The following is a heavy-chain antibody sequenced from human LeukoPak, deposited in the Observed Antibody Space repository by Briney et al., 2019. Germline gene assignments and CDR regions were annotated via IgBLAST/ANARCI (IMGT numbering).Heavy chain of an antibody. V-gene: IGHV1-46*01. J-gene: IGHJ4*02. CDR1: GYTFTSYY. CDR2: INPSGGST. CDR3: ARDITRAYSSSWSV. D-gene: IGHD6-13*01. Sequence: ASVTVSCKGSGYTFTSYYMHWVRQAPGQGLEWMGIINPSGGSTSYAQKFQGRVTMTRDMSTSTVYMELSSLRSEDTAVYYCARDITRAYSSSWSVWGQGTLVTVSS.